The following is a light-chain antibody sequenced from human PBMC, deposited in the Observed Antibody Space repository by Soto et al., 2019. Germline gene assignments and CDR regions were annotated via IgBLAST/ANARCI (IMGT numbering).Light chain of an antibody. V-gene: IGKV1-5*03. CDR2: KAS. CDR3: QQYDRVPYT. CDR1: QSLSYW. J-gene: IGKJ2*01. Sequence: DIQMTQSPSTLSASVGDTVTITCRASQSLSYWLAWYQQKPGQAPKLLIHKASTLESGVPSRFSGSGSGTEFTLNISSLQPDDFATFYCQQYDRVPYTFGQGTKLEIK.